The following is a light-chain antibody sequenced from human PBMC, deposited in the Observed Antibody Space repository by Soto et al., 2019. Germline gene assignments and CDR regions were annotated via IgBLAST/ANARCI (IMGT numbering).Light chain of an antibody. CDR2: AAS. CDR3: QKYNSASST. V-gene: IGKV1-27*01. CDR1: QGISNY. J-gene: IGKJ1*01. Sequence: DLPMTQSPSSLSASVGDRVTITCRASQGISNYLAWYQQKPGKVPKLLIYAASTLQSGVPSRFSGSGSGTDFTLTISSLQPEDVATYYCQKYNSASSTFGQGTKVEIK.